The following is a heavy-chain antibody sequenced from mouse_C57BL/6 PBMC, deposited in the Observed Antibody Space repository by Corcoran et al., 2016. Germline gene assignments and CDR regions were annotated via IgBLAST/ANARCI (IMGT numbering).Heavy chain of an antibody. CDR3: ARDENSYGYDYAMDY. CDR1: GYTFTTYG. J-gene: IGHJ4*01. CDR2: INTYSGVP. V-gene: IGHV9-3*01. D-gene: IGHD2-2*01. Sequence: QIQLVQSGPELKKPGETVKISCNASGYTFTTYGMSWVKQAPGKGLKWMGWINTYSGVPTYADDFKGRFAFSLETSASTAYLQINNLKNEDTATYFCARDENSYGYDYAMDYWGQGTSVTVSS.